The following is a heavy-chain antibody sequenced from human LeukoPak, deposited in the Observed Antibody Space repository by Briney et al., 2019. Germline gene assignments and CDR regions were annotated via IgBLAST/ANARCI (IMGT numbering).Heavy chain of an antibody. Sequence: PSETLSLTCAVYGGSFSGYYWSWIRQPPGKGLEWLGEINHSGSTNYNPSLKSRVTISVDTSKNQFSLKLSSVTAADTAVYYCARLYYDSSGYLESDWGQGTLVTVSS. J-gene: IGHJ4*02. CDR1: GGSFSGYY. V-gene: IGHV4-34*01. CDR2: INHSGST. CDR3: ARLYYDSSGYLESD. D-gene: IGHD3-22*01.